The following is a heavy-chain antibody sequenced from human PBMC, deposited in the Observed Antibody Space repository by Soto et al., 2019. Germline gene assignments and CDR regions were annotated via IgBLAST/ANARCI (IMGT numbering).Heavy chain of an antibody. Sequence: QVQLQESGPGLVKPSETLSLTCTVSGASISRDHWNWIRQPPGKGLEWIGEYSGSTNYNPSLKSRVTVSVDTSKTHFSLKLSSVTAADPAVYFSAKYSREGGGRGYWGQGTLVTVSS. J-gene: IGHJ4*02. V-gene: IGHV4-59*08. CDR3: AKYSREGGGRGY. CDR2: EYSGST. D-gene: IGHD3-16*01. CDR1: GASISRDH.